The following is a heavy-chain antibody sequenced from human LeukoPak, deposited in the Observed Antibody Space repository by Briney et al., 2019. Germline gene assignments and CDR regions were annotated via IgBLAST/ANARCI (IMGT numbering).Heavy chain of an antibody. D-gene: IGHD2-15*01. Sequence: SETLSLTCTVSGEPLGTFYWSWIRQPAGQGLEYIGRIHTNGYTNYKPSLNSRVTMSVDSSKDQFSLTLRSVTATDTAIYYCARAHSGLYLDSWGQGTLVTVSS. V-gene: IGHV4-4*07. J-gene: IGHJ4*02. CDR2: IHTNGYT. CDR3: ARAHSGLYLDS. CDR1: GEPLGTFY.